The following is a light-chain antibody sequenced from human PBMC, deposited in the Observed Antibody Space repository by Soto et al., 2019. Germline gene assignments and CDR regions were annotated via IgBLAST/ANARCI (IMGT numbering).Light chain of an antibody. CDR1: QSVGSN. CDR2: GAS. V-gene: IGKV3-15*01. Sequence: EIVMTQSPATLSVSPGERATLSCRASQSVGSNLAWYQLKPGQAPRLLIYGASTRATGSPARFSGSGSGTEFPLTISILPYDDVAIYFCQQYNNRPPDWTFGRATKVEIK. J-gene: IGKJ1*01. CDR3: QQYNNRPPDWT.